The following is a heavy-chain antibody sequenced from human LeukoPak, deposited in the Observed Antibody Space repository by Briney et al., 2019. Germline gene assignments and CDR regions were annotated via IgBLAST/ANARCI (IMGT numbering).Heavy chain of an antibody. CDR1: GFSFSNYA. CDR3: AKDRMRKDPNYGDFDP. D-gene: IGHD4-17*01. J-gene: IGHJ5*02. CDR2: ISGRGGST. V-gene: IGHV3-23*01. Sequence: HPGGSLRLSRVVSGFSFSNYAMSWVRQAPGKGLEWVSYISGRGGSTTYADSVKGRFTISRDNSKNTLYLQMNSLRAEDTAVYYCAKDRMRKDPNYGDFDPWGQGTLVTVSS.